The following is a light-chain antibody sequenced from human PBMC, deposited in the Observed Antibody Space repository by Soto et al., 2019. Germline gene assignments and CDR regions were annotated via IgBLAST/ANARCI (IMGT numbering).Light chain of an antibody. CDR3: QQYGSSGT. V-gene: IGKV3-20*01. CDR2: GAS. Sequence: EIVLTQSPGTLSLSPGERATLSCRASQSVSSSYLAWYQQNPGQAPRLLIYGASSRATGIPDRFSGSGSGTDFTLTISRLEAEDFAVYYCQQYGSSGTFGQGTKVDIK. CDR1: QSVSSSY. J-gene: IGKJ1*01.